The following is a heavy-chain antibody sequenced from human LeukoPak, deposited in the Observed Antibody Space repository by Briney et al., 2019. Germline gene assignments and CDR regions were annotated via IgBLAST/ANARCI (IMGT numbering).Heavy chain of an antibody. Sequence: GGSLRPSCAASGFTFSSYSMNWVRQAPGKGLEWVSSISSSSSYIYYADSVKGRFTISRDNAKNSLYLQMNSLRAEDTAVYYCARGPPARQQLAYYMDVWGKGTTVTVSS. CDR3: ARGPPARQQLAYYMDV. CDR2: ISSSSSYI. CDR1: GFTFSSYS. V-gene: IGHV3-21*01. J-gene: IGHJ6*03. D-gene: IGHD6-13*01.